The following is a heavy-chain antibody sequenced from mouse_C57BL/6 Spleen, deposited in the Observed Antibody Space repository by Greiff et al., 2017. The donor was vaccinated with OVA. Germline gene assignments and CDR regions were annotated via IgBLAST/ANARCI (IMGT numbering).Heavy chain of an antibody. CDR2: ISSGGSYT. Sequence: EVQVVESGGDLVKPGGSLKLSCAASGFTFSSYGMSWVRQPPDKRLEWVATISSGGSYTSYPDSVKGRFTISRDNAKNTLYLQMSSLKSEDTAMYYCARLTAQAHAMDYWGQGTSVTVSS. J-gene: IGHJ4*01. CDR1: GFTFSSYG. V-gene: IGHV5-6*01. D-gene: IGHD3-2*02. CDR3: ARLTAQAHAMDY.